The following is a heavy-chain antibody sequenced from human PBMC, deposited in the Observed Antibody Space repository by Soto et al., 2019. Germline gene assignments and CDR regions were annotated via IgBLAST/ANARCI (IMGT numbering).Heavy chain of an antibody. D-gene: IGHD6-13*01. CDR2: INAGNGNT. J-gene: IGHJ4*02. CDR1: GYTFTSYA. CDR3: ARDLKVAAAATFDY. V-gene: IGHV1-3*01. Sequence: ASVKVSCKASGYTFTSYAMHWVRQAPGQRLEWMGWINAGNGNTKYSQKFQGRVTITRDTSASTAYMELSSLRSEDTAVYYCARDLKVAAAATFDYWGQGTLVTVSS.